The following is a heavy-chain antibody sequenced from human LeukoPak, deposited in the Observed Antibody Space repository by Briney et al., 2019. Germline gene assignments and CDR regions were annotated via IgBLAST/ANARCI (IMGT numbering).Heavy chain of an antibody. Sequence: PSETLSLTCTVSGGSVSSGGYYWSWIRQPPGKGLEWIGYIYYSGSTNYNPSLKSRVTISVDTSKNQFSLKLSSVTAADTAVYYCARTIKSGNYYWFDPWGQGTLVTVSS. J-gene: IGHJ5*02. V-gene: IGHV4-61*08. CDR2: IYYSGST. CDR3: ARTIKSGNYYWFDP. CDR1: GGSVSSGGYY. D-gene: IGHD1-26*01.